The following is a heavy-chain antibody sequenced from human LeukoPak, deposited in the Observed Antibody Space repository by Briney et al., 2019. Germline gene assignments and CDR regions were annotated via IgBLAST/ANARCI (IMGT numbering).Heavy chain of an antibody. D-gene: IGHD6-13*01. CDR2: ISGSGGST. CDR1: GFTFSSYA. V-gene: IGHV3-23*01. Sequence: GGSLRLSCAASGFTFSSYAMSRVRQAPGKGLESVSAISGSGGSTYYADSVKGRFTISRDNSKNTLYLQMTSLRAEDTAVYYCAKARLPSAAAGTSWFDPWGQGTLVTVSS. J-gene: IGHJ5*02. CDR3: AKARLPSAAAGTSWFDP.